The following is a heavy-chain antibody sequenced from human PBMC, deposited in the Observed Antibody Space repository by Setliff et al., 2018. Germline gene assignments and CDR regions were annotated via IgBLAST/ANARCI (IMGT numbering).Heavy chain of an antibody. J-gene: IGHJ4*02. Sequence: ASVKVSCKASGYTLTGYYMHWVRQAPGQGLEWMGWINPNSGGTNYAQRFQGWVTMTRDTCISTAYMELSRLRSDDTAVYYCARALGATTTHFDYWGQGTLVTVSS. CDR2: INPNSGGT. V-gene: IGHV1-2*04. CDR1: GYTLTGYY. CDR3: ARALGATTTHFDY. D-gene: IGHD1-26*01.